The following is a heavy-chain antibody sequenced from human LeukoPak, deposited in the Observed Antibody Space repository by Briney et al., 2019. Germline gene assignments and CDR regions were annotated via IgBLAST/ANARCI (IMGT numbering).Heavy chain of an antibody. D-gene: IGHD1-26*01. CDR2: IIPILGIA. J-gene: IGHJ4*02. V-gene: IGHV1-69*04. CDR3: ARGQVGAAYSF. CDR1: GGTFSSYA. Sequence: SVKVSCKASGGTFSSYAISWVRQAPGQGLEWMGRIIPILGIANYAQKFQGRVTITADKSTSTAYMELSSLRSEDTAVYYCARGQVGAAYSFWGQGTPVTVSS.